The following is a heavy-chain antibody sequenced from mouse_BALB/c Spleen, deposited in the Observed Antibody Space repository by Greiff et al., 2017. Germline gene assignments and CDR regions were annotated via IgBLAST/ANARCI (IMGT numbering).Heavy chain of an antibody. D-gene: IGHD2-4*01. CDR1: GFSLTSYD. V-gene: IGHV2-9-2*01. J-gene: IGHJ4*01. Sequence: VQLQESGPGLVAPSQSLSITCTVSGFSLTSYDISWIRQPPGKGLEWLGVIWTGGGTNYNSAFMSRLSISKDNSKSQVFLKMNSLQTDDTAIYYCVRDVLREGEEYYYAMDYWGQGTSVTVSS. CDR3: VRDVLREGEEYYYAMDY. CDR2: IWTGGGT.